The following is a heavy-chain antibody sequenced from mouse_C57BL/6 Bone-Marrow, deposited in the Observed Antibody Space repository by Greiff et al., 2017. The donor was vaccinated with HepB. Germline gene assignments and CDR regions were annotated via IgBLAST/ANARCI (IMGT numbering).Heavy chain of an antibody. J-gene: IGHJ4*01. Sequence: QVQLKESGPGLVQPSQSLSITCTVSGFSFTSYGVHWVRQSPGKGLEWLGVIWSGGSTDYNAAFISRLSISKDNSKSQVFFKMNSLQADDTAIYYCASPIYYYGGMDYWGQGTSVTVSS. V-gene: IGHV2-2*01. CDR3: ASPIYYYGGMDY. CDR1: GFSFTSYG. CDR2: IWSGGST. D-gene: IGHD1-1*01.